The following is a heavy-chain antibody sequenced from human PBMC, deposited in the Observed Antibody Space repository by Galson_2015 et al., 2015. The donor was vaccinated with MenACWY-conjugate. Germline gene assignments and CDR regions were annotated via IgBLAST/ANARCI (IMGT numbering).Heavy chain of an antibody. J-gene: IGHJ4*02. Sequence: SLRISCAASGFSFSSYWMHWVRQAPGKGLVWVARISNDGSSINYADSVKGRFTISRDTDKNTLFLQMNSLSAEDTAVYYCARPVNHYFAYWGQATLVTVSS. CDR1: GFSFSSYW. CDR3: ARPVNHYFAY. V-gene: IGHV3-74*01. CDR2: ISNDGSSI. D-gene: IGHD4-17*01.